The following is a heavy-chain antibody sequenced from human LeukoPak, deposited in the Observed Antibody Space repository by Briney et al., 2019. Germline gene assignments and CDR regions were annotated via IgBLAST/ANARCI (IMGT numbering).Heavy chain of an antibody. CDR2: MNPNSGNT. CDR3: ARGTSEDSSWYDC. CDR1: GYTFTSYD. Sequence: ASVKVSCKASGYTFTSYDINWVRQATGQGLEWMGWMNPNSGNTGYAQKFQGRVTITRSTSISTAYMELSSLRSEDTAVYYCARGTSEDSSWYDCWGQGTLVTVSS. J-gene: IGHJ5*01. V-gene: IGHV1-8*03. D-gene: IGHD6-13*01.